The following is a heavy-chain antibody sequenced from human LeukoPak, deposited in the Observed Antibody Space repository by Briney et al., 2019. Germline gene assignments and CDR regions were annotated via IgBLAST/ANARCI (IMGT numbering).Heavy chain of an antibody. D-gene: IGHD6-13*01. CDR1: GFTFSSYA. CDR2: ISYDGSNK. V-gene: IGHV3-30-3*01. Sequence: GGSLRLSCAASGFTFSSYAMHWVRQAPGKGLEWVAVISYDGSNKYYADSVKGRFTISRDNSKNTLYLQMNSLRAEDTAVYYCARDPLRLYSSSWYGSTTTFFDYWGQGTLVTVSS. J-gene: IGHJ4*02. CDR3: ARDPLRLYSSSWYGSTTTFFDY.